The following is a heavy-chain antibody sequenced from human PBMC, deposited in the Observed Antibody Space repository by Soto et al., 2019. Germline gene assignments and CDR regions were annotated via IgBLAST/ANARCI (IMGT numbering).Heavy chain of an antibody. V-gene: IGHV1-18*01. Sequence: GASVKVSCKASGYTFYSYGLHWVRQAPGQGLEWMGWIRAYNGDTKYAERVQDRVTMTTDTTTSTAYMEMRSLRSDDTAVYYCARRNMGCSGDTCYSLGGMDVWGQGTTVTVSS. CDR3: ARRNMGCSGDTCYSLGGMDV. D-gene: IGHD2-15*01. CDR2: IRAYNGDT. CDR1: GYTFYSYG. J-gene: IGHJ6*02.